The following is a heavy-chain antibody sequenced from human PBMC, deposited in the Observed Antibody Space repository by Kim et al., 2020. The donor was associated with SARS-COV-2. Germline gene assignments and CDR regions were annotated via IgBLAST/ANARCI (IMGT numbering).Heavy chain of an antibody. Sequence: GGSLRLSCAASGFTFSSYEMNWVRQAPGKGLEWVSYISSSGSTIYYADSVKGRFTISRDNAKNSLYLQMNSLRAEDTAVYYCASAYDSSGYYYRFDYWGQGTLVTVSS. CDR3: ASAYDSSGYYYRFDY. V-gene: IGHV3-48*03. J-gene: IGHJ4*02. CDR1: GFTFSSYE. D-gene: IGHD3-22*01. CDR2: ISSSGSTI.